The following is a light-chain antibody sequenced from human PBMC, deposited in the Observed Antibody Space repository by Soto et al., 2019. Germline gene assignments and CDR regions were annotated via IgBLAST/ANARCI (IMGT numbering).Light chain of an antibody. CDR3: SSYAGSNHFV. J-gene: IGLJ1*01. Sequence: QSALTQPPSASGSPGQSVTISCTGTSSDVGGYKYVSWYQQHPGKAPKLMIYEVNKRPSGVPDLFSGSKSGNTASLTVSGLQAEDEADYYCSSYAGSNHFVFGTGTKLTVL. CDR1: SSDVGGYKY. CDR2: EVN. V-gene: IGLV2-8*01.